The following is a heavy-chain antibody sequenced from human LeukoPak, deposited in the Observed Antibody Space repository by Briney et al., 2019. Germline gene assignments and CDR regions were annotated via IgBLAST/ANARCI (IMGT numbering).Heavy chain of an antibody. V-gene: IGHV1-8*03. Sequence: ASVKVSCKASGYTFTSYDISWVRQAPGQGLEWMGWMNPNSGNTGYAQKFHGRVTITRNTSLSTAYLGLSSLRSEDTAVYYCARALPRVPAAIRDLDSDYWGQGTLVTVSS. J-gene: IGHJ4*02. CDR2: MNPNSGNT. CDR3: ARALPRVPAAIRDLDSDY. CDR1: GYTFTSYD. D-gene: IGHD2-2*02.